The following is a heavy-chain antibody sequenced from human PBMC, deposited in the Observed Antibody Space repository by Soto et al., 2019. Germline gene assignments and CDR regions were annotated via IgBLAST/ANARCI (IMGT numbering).Heavy chain of an antibody. Sequence: QVQLQESGPGLVKPSQTLSLTCTVSGGSISSGGYYWSWIRQHPGKGLEWIGYIYYSGSTYYNPSLKSRVTISVDTSKNQFSLKLSSVTAADTAVYYCARATEIRYYDILTGYFVDYWGQGTLVTVSS. V-gene: IGHV4-31*03. CDR1: GGSISSGGYY. CDR3: ARATEIRYYDILTGYFVDY. CDR2: IYYSGST. D-gene: IGHD3-9*01. J-gene: IGHJ4*02.